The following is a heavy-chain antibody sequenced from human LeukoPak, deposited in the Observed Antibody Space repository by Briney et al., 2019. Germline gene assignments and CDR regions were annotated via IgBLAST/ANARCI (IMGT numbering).Heavy chain of an antibody. CDR2: IYYSGST. J-gene: IGHJ3*02. D-gene: IGHD3-9*01. Sequence: PSEPLSLTCTVSGGSISSYYWSWIRQPPGKGLEWIGYIYYSGSTNYNPSLKSRVTISVDTSKNQFSLKLSSVTAADTAVYYCARVLRHYDILTGYFVHAFDIWGQGTMVTVSS. CDR1: GGSISSYY. CDR3: ARVLRHYDILTGYFVHAFDI. V-gene: IGHV4-59*01.